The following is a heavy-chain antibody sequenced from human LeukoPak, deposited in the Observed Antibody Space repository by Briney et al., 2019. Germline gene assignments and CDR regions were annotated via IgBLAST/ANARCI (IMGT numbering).Heavy chain of an antibody. CDR2: INHSGST. D-gene: IGHD5-12*01. V-gene: IGHV4-34*01. Sequence: SETLSFTCAVYGGSFSDYYWSWIRQSPGKGLEWIGEINHSGSTNYNPSLKSRVSISVDTSKNQFSLKLSSVTAADTAVYYCARGDIVATIGAPRFDHWGQGTLVTVSS. J-gene: IGHJ4*02. CDR1: GGSFSDYY. CDR3: ARGDIVATIGAPRFDH.